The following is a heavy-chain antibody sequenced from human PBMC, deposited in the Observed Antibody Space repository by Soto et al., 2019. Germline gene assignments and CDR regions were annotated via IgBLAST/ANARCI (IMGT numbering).Heavy chain of an antibody. Sequence: ASVKVSCKASGYTFASYTLHWVRQAPGQRFEWLGWVSAGNGNTKSSQKFQDRVTFDRNTSASTVSMELNSLRSEDTAIYYCARVSMAPQAGIFYYDYWGQGSLVTVSS. J-gene: IGHJ4*01. D-gene: IGHD6-19*01. CDR2: VSAGNGNT. V-gene: IGHV1-3*01. CDR3: ARVSMAPQAGIFYYDY. CDR1: GYTFASYT.